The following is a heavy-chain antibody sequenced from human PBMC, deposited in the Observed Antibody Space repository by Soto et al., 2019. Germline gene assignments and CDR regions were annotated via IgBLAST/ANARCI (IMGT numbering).Heavy chain of an antibody. J-gene: IGHJ6*03. CDR3: ARESGGVTATLDYYYFYMDV. Sequence: QVQLVQSGAEVKKPGASVTVSCKASGYRFSDYYLHWVRQAPGQGPEWMGWMNPNSGGTKYAQKFKGRVTMTRDTSVRTAFMELNWLKSDDTAVYYCARESGGVTATLDYYYFYMDVWGIGTTVTVSS. V-gene: IGHV1-2*02. D-gene: IGHD3-16*01. CDR2: MNPNSGGT. CDR1: GYRFSDYY.